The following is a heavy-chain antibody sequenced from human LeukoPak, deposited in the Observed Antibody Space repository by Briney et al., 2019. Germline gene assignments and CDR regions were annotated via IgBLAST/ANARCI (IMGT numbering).Heavy chain of an antibody. CDR2: IIPIFGTA. CDR3: ARDPEVRFPDG. D-gene: IGHD3-3*01. CDR1: GGTFSSYA. Sequence: SVKVSCKASGGTFSSYAISWVRQAPGQGLEWMGRIIPIFGTANYAQKFQGRVTITTDESTSTAYMELSGLRSEDTAVYYCARDPEVRFPDGWGQGTLVTVSS. J-gene: IGHJ4*02. V-gene: IGHV1-69*05.